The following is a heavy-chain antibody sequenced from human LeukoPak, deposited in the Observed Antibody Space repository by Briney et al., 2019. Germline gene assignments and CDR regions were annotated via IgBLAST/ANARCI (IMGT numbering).Heavy chain of an antibody. V-gene: IGHV3-21*01. CDR3: ARVKKYQLLSSGDYYYMDV. D-gene: IGHD2-2*01. Sequence: PGGSLRLSCAASGFTFSSYSMNWVRQAPGKGLEWVSSISSSSSYIYYADSVKGRFTISRDNAKNSLYLQMNSLRAEDTAVYYCARVKKYQLLSSGDYYYMDVWGEGTTVTVSS. CDR2: ISSSSSYI. CDR1: GFTFSSYS. J-gene: IGHJ6*03.